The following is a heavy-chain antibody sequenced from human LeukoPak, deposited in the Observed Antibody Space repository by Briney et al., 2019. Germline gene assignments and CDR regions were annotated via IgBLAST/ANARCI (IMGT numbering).Heavy chain of an antibody. CDR3: ARHPMRIGGGSGSYYKD. CDR2: IYYSGST. V-gene: IGHV4-59*08. J-gene: IGHJ4*02. CDR1: GGSISSYY. Sequence: EPSETLSLTCTVSGGSISSYYWSWIRQPPGKGLEWIGYIYYSGSTNYNPSLKSRVTISVDTSKNQFSLKLSSVTAADTAVYYCARHPMRIGGGSGSYYKDWGQGTLVTVSS. D-gene: IGHD3-10*01.